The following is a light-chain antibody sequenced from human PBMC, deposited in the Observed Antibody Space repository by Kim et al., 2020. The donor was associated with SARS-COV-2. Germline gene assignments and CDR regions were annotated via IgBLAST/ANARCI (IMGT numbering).Light chain of an antibody. J-gene: IGLJ1*01. V-gene: IGLV3-21*01. CDR3: QVWDTDTDDYV. CDR1: NIGGHS. Sequence: AQGQTARMTCGGNNIGGHSVHWYQQKPGQAPVLVIYYDSDRPSGIPERFSGSKAATTATLTISRVEAGDEADYYCQVWDTDTDDYVFGTGTKVTVL. CDR2: YDS.